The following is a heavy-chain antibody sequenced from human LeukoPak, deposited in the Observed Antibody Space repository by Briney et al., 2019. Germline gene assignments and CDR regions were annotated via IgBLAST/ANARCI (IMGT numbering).Heavy chain of an antibody. CDR3: ARLEWELPLDY. V-gene: IGHV1-69*02. J-gene: IGHJ4*02. CDR1: GGTFSSYT. Sequence: GASVKVSCKASGGTFSSYTISWVRQAPGQGLEWMGRIIPIVGIANYAQKFQGRVTITADKSTSTAYMELSSLRSEDTAVYYCARLEWELPLDYWGQGTLVTVSS. D-gene: IGHD1-26*01. CDR2: IIPIVGIA.